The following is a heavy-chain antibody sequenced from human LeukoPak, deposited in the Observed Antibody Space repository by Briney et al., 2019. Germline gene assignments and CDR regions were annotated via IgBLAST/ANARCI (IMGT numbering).Heavy chain of an antibody. V-gene: IGHV1-2*02. D-gene: IGHD3-10*01. Sequence: ASVKVSCKASGYTFTGYYMHWVRQAPGQGLEWMGWINPNSGGTNYAQKFQGRVTMTRDTSISTAYMELSRLRSDDTAVYYCARAPRVTMVRGVIFDNWFDPWGQGTLVTVSS. CDR3: ARAPRVTMVRGVIFDNWFDP. CDR2: INPNSGGT. J-gene: IGHJ5*02. CDR1: GYTFTGYY.